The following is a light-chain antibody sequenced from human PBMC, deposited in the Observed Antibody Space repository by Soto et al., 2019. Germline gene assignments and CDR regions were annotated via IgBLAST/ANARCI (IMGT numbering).Light chain of an antibody. Sequence: DIHMTQSPSSVSASVGYIFTITCRASQGIKNWLDWYQQKQGKAPELLIYAVSYLQSGVPSRLRGSGYGTDLTITISSMKNEDFETYFCKQSSAFTLTFGGGTKVDIK. CDR1: QGIKNW. CDR2: AVS. J-gene: IGKJ4*01. CDR3: KQSSAFTLT. V-gene: IGKV1-12*01.